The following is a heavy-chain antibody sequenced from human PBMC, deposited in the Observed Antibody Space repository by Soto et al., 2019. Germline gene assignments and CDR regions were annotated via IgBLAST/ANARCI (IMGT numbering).Heavy chain of an antibody. D-gene: IGHD3-16*01. J-gene: IGHJ4*02. CDR3: ARGLITSGTLEYSFHH. V-gene: IGHV4-31*03. Sequence: PSETLSLTCSVSGGSIRRSDSCWSWVRQFPGKGLEWIAYITDYGRTDYNPSLKSRTTISIDTSKNQFFLNLTSVTAADTAVYFCARGLITSGTLEYSFHHWGPRSLVTVPS. CDR1: GGSIRRSDSC. CDR2: ITDYGRT.